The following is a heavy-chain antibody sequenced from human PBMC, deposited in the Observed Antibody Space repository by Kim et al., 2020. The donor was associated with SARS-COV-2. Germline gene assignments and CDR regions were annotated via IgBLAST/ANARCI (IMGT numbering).Heavy chain of an antibody. V-gene: IGHV3-43*02. CDR3: AKVKYEAHYYDSNGDDSLDI. Sequence: GGSLRLSCAASGFTFDDYAMHWVRQAPGKGLEWVSLISGDGGSTYYADSVKGRFTISRDNSKNSLYLQMNSLRTEDTALYYCAKVKYEAHYYDSNGDDSLDIWGQGQLVTGSS. CDR2: ISGDGGST. D-gene: IGHD3-22*01. J-gene: IGHJ3*02. CDR1: GFTFDDYA.